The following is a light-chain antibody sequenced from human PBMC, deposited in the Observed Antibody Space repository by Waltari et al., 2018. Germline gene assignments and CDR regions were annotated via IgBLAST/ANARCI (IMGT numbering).Light chain of an antibody. CDR3: QQYDNFPLT. Sequence: DIQMTQSPSSLSASVGDRVTITCRASQGINNYLSWYQQKPGKARKRLKYYASRFESAVPSRFSGSGSGTDYTLTISCLQPEDIATYYCQQYDNFPLTFGGGTKVELK. CDR1: QGINNY. J-gene: IGKJ4*01. CDR2: YAS. V-gene: IGKV1-33*01.